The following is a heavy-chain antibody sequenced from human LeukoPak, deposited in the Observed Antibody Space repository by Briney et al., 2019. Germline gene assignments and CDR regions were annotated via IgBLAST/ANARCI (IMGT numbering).Heavy chain of an antibody. J-gene: IGHJ5*02. CDR1: GFTFSSYA. D-gene: IGHD2-15*01. CDR3: AKKVVVVAATTKWFDP. CDR2: ISGSGAGT. V-gene: IGHV3-23*01. Sequence: GGSLRLSCAASGFTFSSYAMSWVRQAPGNGLEWISVISGSGAGTYYADSVKGRFTISRDNSKNTLYLQMNSLRVEDTAVYYCAKKVVVVAATTKWFDPWGQGTLVTVSS.